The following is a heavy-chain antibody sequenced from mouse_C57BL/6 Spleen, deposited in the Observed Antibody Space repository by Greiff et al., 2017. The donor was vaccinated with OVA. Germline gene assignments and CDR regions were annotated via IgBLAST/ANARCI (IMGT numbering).Heavy chain of an antibody. CDR2: IHPNSGST. CDR1: GYTFTSYW. CDR3: ARSNYVGLYAMDY. J-gene: IGHJ4*01. V-gene: IGHV1-64*01. Sequence: VQLQQPGAELVKPGASVKLSCKASGYTFTSYWMHWVKQRPGQGLEWIGMIHPNSGSTNYNEKFKSKATLTVDKSSSTAYMQLSSLTSEDSAVYYCARSNYVGLYAMDYWGQGTSVTVSS. D-gene: IGHD2-5*01.